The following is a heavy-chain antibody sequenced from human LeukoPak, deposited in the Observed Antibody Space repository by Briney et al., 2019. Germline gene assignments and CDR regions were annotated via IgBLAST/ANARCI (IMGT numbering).Heavy chain of an antibody. CDR1: GFTFGDYA. D-gene: IGHD3-3*01. CDR3: TRDDYDFWSGFPDFDY. V-gene: IGHV3-49*03. CDR2: ISSKAYGGTT. Sequence: GGSLRLSCTASGFTFGDYAMSWFRQAPGKGLEWVGFISSKAYGGTTEYAASVKGRFTISRDDSKSIAYLQMNSLKTEDTAVYYCTRDDYDFWSGFPDFDYWGQGTLVTVSS. J-gene: IGHJ4*02.